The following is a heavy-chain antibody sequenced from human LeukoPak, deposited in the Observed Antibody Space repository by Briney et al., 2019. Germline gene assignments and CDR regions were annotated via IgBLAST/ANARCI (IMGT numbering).Heavy chain of an antibody. D-gene: IGHD2-15*01. V-gene: IGHV3-48*03. CDR2: ISSTGNTV. Sequence: GGSLRLSCAAPGFTFSSYEMNWVRQAPGQGLEWVAYISSTGNTVHYAGSVKGRFTISRDNAKNSLYLQMNRLRAEDTAVYYCTKETPQMDVWGKGTTVIVSS. J-gene: IGHJ6*04. CDR3: TKETPQMDV. CDR1: GFTFSSYE.